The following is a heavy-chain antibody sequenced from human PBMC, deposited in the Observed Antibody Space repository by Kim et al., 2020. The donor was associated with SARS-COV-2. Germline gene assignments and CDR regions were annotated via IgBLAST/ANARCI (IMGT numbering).Heavy chain of an antibody. V-gene: IGHV3-23*01. CDR3: AKKRGGEYSSSWDFDY. D-gene: IGHD6-13*01. J-gene: IGHJ4*02. Sequence: KGRFTIAGDNSENTLYLQMNSLRAEDTAVYYCAKKRGGEYSSSWDFDYWGQGTLVTVSS.